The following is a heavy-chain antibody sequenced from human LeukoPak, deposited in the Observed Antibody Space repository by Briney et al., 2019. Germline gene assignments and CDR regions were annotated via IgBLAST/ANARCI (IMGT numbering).Heavy chain of an antibody. J-gene: IGHJ6*03. Sequence: ASVKVSCKASGGTFSSYAISWVRQAPGQGLKWMGGIIPIFGTANYAQKFQGSVTITTDESTSTAYMELSSLRSEDTAVYYCARGQPYCSSTSCYQSDYYYYMDVWGKGTTVTVSS. D-gene: IGHD2-2*01. V-gene: IGHV1-69*05. CDR2: IIPIFGTA. CDR3: ARGQPYCSSTSCYQSDYYYYMDV. CDR1: GGTFSSYA.